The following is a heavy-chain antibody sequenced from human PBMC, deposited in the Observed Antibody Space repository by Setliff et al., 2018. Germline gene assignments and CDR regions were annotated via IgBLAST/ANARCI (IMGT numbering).Heavy chain of an antibody. CDR2: FDPEDGET. D-gene: IGHD3-10*01. V-gene: IGHV1-24*01. CDR1: GYTLTELS. CDR3: ATERLPDYYGSGSYPSFDY. J-gene: IGHJ4*02. Sequence: ASVKVSCKVSGYTLTELSMHWVRQAPGKGLEWMGGFDPEDGETIYAQKFQGRVTMTEDTSTDTAYMELSSLRSEDTAVYYCATERLPDYYGSGSYPSFDYWGQGTLVTVSS.